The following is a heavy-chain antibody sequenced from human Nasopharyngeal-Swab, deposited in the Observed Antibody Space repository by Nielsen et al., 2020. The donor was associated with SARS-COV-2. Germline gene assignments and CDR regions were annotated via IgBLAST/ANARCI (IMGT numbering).Heavy chain of an antibody. CDR2: VRSKGTNYAT. CDR1: GFTFSDSA. J-gene: IGHJ4*02. CDR3: TRCGGGCYSGRDY. V-gene: IGHV3-73*01. Sequence: GGSLCLSCAASGFTFSDSAVHWVRQASGKVLEWVGRVRSKGTNYATAYSASVKGRFIILRDDPTNTAYRQMSSLKTEDTAMYYCTRCGGGCYSGRDYWGQGTLVTVSS. D-gene: IGHD2-15*01.